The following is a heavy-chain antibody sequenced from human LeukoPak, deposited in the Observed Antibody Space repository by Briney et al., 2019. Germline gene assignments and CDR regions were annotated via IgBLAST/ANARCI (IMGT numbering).Heavy chain of an antibody. CDR2: ISSNGGST. CDR1: GFTFSSYA. CDR3: ARGHYGLDV. V-gene: IGHV3-64*04. J-gene: IGHJ6*02. Sequence: GRSLRLSCAASGFTFSSYAMHWVRQAPGKGLEYVSAISSNGGSTYYADSVKGRFTISRDNAKNVLYLQMNNLRVEDTAVYYCARGHYGLDVWGQGTTVTVSS.